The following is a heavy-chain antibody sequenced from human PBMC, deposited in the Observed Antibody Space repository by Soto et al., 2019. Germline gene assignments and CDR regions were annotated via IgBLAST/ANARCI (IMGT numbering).Heavy chain of an antibody. J-gene: IGHJ6*02. Sequence: GGSLRLSCAASGFTFSSYAMSWVRQAPGKGLEWVSAISGSGGSTYYADSVKGRFTISRDNSKNTLYLQMKSLGAEDTAVYYCARDPPATRHGMDVWGQGTTVTVSS. CDR1: GFTFSSYA. V-gene: IGHV3-23*01. CDR2: ISGSGGST. CDR3: ARDPPATRHGMDV.